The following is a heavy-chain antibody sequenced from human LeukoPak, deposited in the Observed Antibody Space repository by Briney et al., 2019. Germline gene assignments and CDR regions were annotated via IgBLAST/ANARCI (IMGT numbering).Heavy chain of an antibody. CDR3: ARDYYDSSGHLAHDAFDI. J-gene: IGHJ3*02. CDR2: INHGGST. V-gene: IGHV4-34*01. D-gene: IGHD3-22*01. CDR1: GLSFSGYY. Sequence: SETLSLTCAVYGLSFSGYYWSWIRQPPGKGLEWIGEINHGGSTNYNPSLKSRVTISVDTSKNQSSLKLSSVTAADTAVYYCARDYYDSSGHLAHDAFDIWGQGTMVTVSS.